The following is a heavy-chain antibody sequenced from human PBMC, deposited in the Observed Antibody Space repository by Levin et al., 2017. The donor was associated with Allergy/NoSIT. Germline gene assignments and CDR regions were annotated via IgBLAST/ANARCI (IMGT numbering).Heavy chain of an antibody. J-gene: IGHJ4*02. CDR1: GFSLSRHW. CDR2: IREDGSEK. CDR3: ARDWTGGWNDY. D-gene: IGHD1-1*01. V-gene: IGHV3-7*01. Sequence: LSLTCVASGFSLSRHWMSWIRQAPGKGPEWVANIREDGSEKKYLDSVKGRFTISRDNAKNSFYLEMSSLRVEDTAVYYCARDWTGGWNDYWGQGTLVTVSS.